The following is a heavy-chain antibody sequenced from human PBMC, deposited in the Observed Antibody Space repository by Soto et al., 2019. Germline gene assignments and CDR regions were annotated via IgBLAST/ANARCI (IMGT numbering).Heavy chain of an antibody. D-gene: IGHD3-10*01. CDR1: GYSFTSYW. Sequence: GESLKISCKGSGYSFTSYWIGWVRQMPGKGLEWMGIIYPGDSDTRYSPSFQGQVTISADKSISTAYLQWSSLKASDTAMYYCARRLRITMVRGVNDAFDIWGQGTMVTVSS. V-gene: IGHV5-51*01. J-gene: IGHJ3*02. CDR3: ARRLRITMVRGVNDAFDI. CDR2: IYPGDSDT.